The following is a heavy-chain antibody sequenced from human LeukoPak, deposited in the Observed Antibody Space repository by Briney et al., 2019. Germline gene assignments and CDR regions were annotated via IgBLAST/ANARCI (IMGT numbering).Heavy chain of an antibody. CDR1: GGSISSSSYY. Sequence: SETLSLTCTVSGGSISSSSYYWGWIRQPPGKGLEWIGSIYYSGSTYYNPSLKSRVTISVDTSKNQFSLKLSSVTAADTAVYYCALYYYDSSGYYYAGYFQHWGQGTVVTVSS. V-gene: IGHV4-39*01. CDR3: ALYYYDSSGYYYAGYFQH. J-gene: IGHJ1*01. D-gene: IGHD3-22*01. CDR2: IYYSGST.